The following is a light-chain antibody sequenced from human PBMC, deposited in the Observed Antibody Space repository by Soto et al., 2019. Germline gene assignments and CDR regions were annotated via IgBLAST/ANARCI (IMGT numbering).Light chain of an antibody. CDR1: QSISSW. V-gene: IGKV1-5*01. CDR2: DGS. CDR3: QQYNSLPCT. J-gene: IGKJ1*01. Sequence: DIQMTHSPSTLSASVGDRVTITCRASQSISSWLAWYQQRPGKAPKLLMYDGSTLKGGVPSRFSGSGSGTVFTLTINNLQPEDFATYYCQQYNSLPCTFGQGTKVDIK.